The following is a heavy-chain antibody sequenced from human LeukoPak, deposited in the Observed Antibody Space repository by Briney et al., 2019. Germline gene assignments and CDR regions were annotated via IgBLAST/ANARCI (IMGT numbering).Heavy chain of an antibody. Sequence: ASVKVSRKASGYSFTKYGINWVRQAPGQGLEWMGWINTDNGNKNYAQKLQGRITMTTDTSTTTAYMELRSLRSDDTAVYYCARVAAGEGLIREWELPDYWGQGTLVTVSS. CDR3: ARVAAGEGLIREWELPDY. CDR2: INTDNGNK. J-gene: IGHJ4*02. CDR1: GYSFTKYG. V-gene: IGHV1-18*01. D-gene: IGHD1-26*01.